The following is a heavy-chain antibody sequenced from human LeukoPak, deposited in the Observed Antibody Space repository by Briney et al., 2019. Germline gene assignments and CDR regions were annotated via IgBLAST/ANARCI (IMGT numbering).Heavy chain of an antibody. CDR1: GFTFSDHY. CDR2: SRNRAKSYTT. J-gene: IGHJ6*02. CDR3: ARVGGRLYYDILTGYSLNDYYGMDV. D-gene: IGHD3-9*01. Sequence: TGGSLRLSCAVSGFTFSDHYMDWVRQAPGKGLEWVGCSRNRAKSYTTEYAASVKGRFTISRDDSKNSLYLQMNSLKTEDTAVYYCARVGGRLYYDILTGYSLNDYYGMDVWGQGTTVTVSS. V-gene: IGHV3-72*01.